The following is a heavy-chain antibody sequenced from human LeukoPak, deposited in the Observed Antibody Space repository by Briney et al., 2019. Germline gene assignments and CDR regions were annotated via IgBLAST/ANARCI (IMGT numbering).Heavy chain of an antibody. J-gene: IGHJ5*02. D-gene: IGHD3-3*01. CDR3: AREVITILGVVISSMFDP. CDR1: GDSISSGRYY. Sequence: PSQTLSLTCTVSGDSISSGRYYWSWIRQHPGKGLEWIGYIDYSGITYYNPSLKSRLEISVDTSKNQFSLKLSSVTVADTAVYYCAREVITILGVVISSMFDPWGQGTLVTVSS. V-gene: IGHV4-31*03. CDR2: IDYSGIT.